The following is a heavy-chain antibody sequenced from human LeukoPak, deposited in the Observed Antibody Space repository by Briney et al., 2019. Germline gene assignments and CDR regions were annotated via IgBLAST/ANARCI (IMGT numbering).Heavy chain of an antibody. CDR3: ARGGKKQMATTPCGY. CDR1: GYTFTGYY. D-gene: IGHD5-24*01. V-gene: IGHV1-2*02. J-gene: IGHJ4*02. CDR2: INPNSGGT. Sequence: ASVKVSCKDSGYTFTGYYMHWVRQAPGQGLEWMGWINPNSGGTNYAQKFQGRVTMTRDTSISTAYMELSRLRSDDTAVYYCARGGKKQMATTPCGYWGQGTLVTVSS.